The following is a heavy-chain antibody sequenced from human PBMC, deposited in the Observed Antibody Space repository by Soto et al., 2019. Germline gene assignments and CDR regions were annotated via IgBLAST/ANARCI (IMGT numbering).Heavy chain of an antibody. CDR1: GDSVCSNSAA. D-gene: IGHD3-10*01. CDR2: TYYRSKWYN. Sequence: PFQTLSLSYAISGDSVCSNSAAWYWIRKYPSRGLEWLGRTYYRSKWYNDYAVSVKSRITINPDTSKNQFSLQLNSVTPEDTAVYHCARESYGSGSYDGMDVWGQGTTVTVSS. V-gene: IGHV6-1*01. J-gene: IGHJ6*02. CDR3: ARESYGSGSYDGMDV.